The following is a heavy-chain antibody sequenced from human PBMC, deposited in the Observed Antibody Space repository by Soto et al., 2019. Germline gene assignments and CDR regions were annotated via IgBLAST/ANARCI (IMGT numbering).Heavy chain of an antibody. CDR2: IYYSGST. V-gene: IGHV4-59*01. Sequence: SETLSLTCSVSGSSMTTYYWHWIRQAPGKGLEWIGHIYYSGSTYYNSSLKSRVTISLDMSKNQFSLKLSSVTAADTAVYYCARLLVVTANVPDRIDYWGQGTLVTVSS. CDR3: ARLLVVTANVPDRIDY. CDR1: GSSMTTYY. J-gene: IGHJ4*02. D-gene: IGHD2-21*02.